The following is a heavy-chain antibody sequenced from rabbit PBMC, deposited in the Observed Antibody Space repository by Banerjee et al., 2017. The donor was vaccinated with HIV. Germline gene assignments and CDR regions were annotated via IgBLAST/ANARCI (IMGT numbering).Heavy chain of an antibody. CDR3: ARDLAGVIGWNFNL. CDR1: GFSFNNYG. Sequence: QEQLEESGGDLVKPEGSLTLTCTASGFSFNNYGVSWVRQAPGKGLEWIGYINTVSVSTDYASWAKGRFTIPKTSSTTVTLQMTSLTAADTATYFCARDLAGVIGWNFNLWGPGTLVTVS. D-gene: IGHD4-1*01. J-gene: IGHJ4*01. V-gene: IGHV1S45*01. CDR2: INTVSVST.